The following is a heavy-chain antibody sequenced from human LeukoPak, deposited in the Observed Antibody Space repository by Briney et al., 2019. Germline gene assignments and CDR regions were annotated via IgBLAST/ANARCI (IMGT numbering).Heavy chain of an antibody. V-gene: IGHV1-18*01. D-gene: IGHD6-19*01. CDR2: ISAFNGNT. CDR3: ARGLVSSSGWYGGDDAFDI. J-gene: IGHJ3*02. Sequence: ASVKVSCKASGYTFTSYGISWVRQAPGQGLEWMGWISAFNGNTNYAQKLQSRVTMTTDTSTSTAYMELRSLRSDDTAVYYCARGLVSSSGWYGGDDAFDIWGQGTMVTVSS. CDR1: GYTFTSYG.